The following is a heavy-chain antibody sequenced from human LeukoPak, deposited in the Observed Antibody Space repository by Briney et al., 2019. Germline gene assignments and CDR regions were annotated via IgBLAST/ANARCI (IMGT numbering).Heavy chain of an antibody. V-gene: IGHV4-39*01. D-gene: IGHD3-10*01. Sequence: SETLSLTCTVSGGSISRSRYYWGWVRQPPEQGLEWIGSMSYSGHTYYNPSLQSRVTISLDTSKNQFSLNLNSVTAADTAVYHCAMASGSGTFFVYWGQGTLVTVSS. CDR3: AMASGSGTFFVY. J-gene: IGHJ4*02. CDR2: MSYSGHT. CDR1: GGSISRSRYY.